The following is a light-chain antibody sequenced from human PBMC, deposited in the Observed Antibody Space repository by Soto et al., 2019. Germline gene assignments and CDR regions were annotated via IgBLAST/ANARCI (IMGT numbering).Light chain of an antibody. CDR2: MGS. V-gene: IGKV2-28*01. J-gene: IGKJ4*01. CDR3: MQSLQTRT. Sequence: DIVVTQSPLSLTVTPGEPASISCRSSQSLLHISGYTYLDWYLQKPGQSPQLLIYMGSNRASGVPDRFSGSGSGTDFTLQSSRVETEDVGVYYCMQSLQTRTFGGGTKVEIK. CDR1: QSLLHISGYTY.